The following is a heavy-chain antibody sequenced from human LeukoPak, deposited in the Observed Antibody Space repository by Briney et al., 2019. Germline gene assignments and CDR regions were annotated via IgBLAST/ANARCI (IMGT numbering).Heavy chain of an antibody. CDR2: INPNSGGT. V-gene: IGHV1-2*02. J-gene: IGHJ4*02. CDR1: GYTFTGYY. D-gene: IGHD6-13*01. CDR3: ARDDSSSWYRFDY. Sequence: ASVKVSCKASGYTFTGYYMHWVRQAPGQGFEWMGWINPNSGGTNYAQKFQGRVTMTRDTSISTAYVELSRLRSDDTAVYYCARDDSSSWYRFDYWGQGTLVTVSS.